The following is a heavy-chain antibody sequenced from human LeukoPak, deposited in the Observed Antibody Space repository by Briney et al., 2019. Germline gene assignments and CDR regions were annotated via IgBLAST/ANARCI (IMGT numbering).Heavy chain of an antibody. J-gene: IGHJ5*02. CDR2: INPNSGGT. D-gene: IGHD3-22*01. Sequence: ASVKVSCKASGYTFTGYYMHWVRQAPGQGLEWMGWINPNSGGTNYAQKFQGRVTMTRDTSISTAYMELSRLRSDDTAVYYCARDEQSRDSSGYYPRGPWGQGTLVTVSS. CDR3: ARDEQSRDSSGYYPRGP. V-gene: IGHV1-2*02. CDR1: GYTFTGYY.